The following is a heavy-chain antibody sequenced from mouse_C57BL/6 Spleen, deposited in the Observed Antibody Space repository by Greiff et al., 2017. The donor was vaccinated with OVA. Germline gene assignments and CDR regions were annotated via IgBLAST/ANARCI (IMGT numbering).Heavy chain of an antibody. V-gene: IGHV1-52*01. D-gene: IGHD2-4*01. Sequence: QVQLQQPGAELVRPGSSVKLSCKASGYTFTSYWMHWVKQRPIQGLEWIGNIDPSDSETHYNQKFKDKATLTVDKSSSTAYMQLSSLTSEDSAVYYGARRDYDYDFDYWGQGTTLTVSS. CDR1: GYTFTSYW. J-gene: IGHJ2*01. CDR3: ARRDYDYDFDY. CDR2: IDPSDSET.